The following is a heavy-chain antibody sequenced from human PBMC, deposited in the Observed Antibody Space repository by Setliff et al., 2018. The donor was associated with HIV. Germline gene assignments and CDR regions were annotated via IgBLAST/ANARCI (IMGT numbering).Heavy chain of an antibody. CDR2: VNQRVTS. CDR3: ARDKGGGYFDS. J-gene: IGHJ4*02. CDR1: SGSFGSYY. V-gene: IGHV4-34*01. D-gene: IGHD3-16*01. Sequence: NPSETLSLTCAVNSGSFGSYYWSWLRQSPGKGLEWIGEVNQRVTSNYNPSLKSRVTMSIDESKSQFSLKLSSVTAADTAVYFCARDKGGGYFDSWGQGTLVTVSS.